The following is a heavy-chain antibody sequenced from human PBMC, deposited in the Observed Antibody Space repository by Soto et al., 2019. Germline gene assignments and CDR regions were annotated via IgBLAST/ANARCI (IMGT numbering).Heavy chain of an antibody. Sequence: PSETLSLTCTVSGGSINIGGYYWSWIRQHPGKGLEWIGYIYYSGSTFYNPSLKSRVTISFDTSKNQFSLKLNSVTAADTAVYYCARTAWHFFDYWGQGNLVTVSS. D-gene: IGHD3-3*02. V-gene: IGHV4-31*03. J-gene: IGHJ4*02. CDR2: IYYSGST. CDR1: GGSINIGGYY. CDR3: ARTAWHFFDY.